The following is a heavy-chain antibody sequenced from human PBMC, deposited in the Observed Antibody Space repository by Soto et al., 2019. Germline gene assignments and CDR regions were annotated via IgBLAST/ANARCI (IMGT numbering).Heavy chain of an antibody. CDR1: GGSISSYY. V-gene: IGHV4-59*08. Sequence: PSETLSLTCTVSGGSISSYYWSWIRQPPGKGLEWIGYIYYSGSTNYNPSLKSRVTVSVDTSKNQFSLKLSSVTAADTAVYYCAGRDDSSGYYPGSDYWGQGTLVTVS. CDR3: AGRDDSSGYYPGSDY. D-gene: IGHD3-22*01. CDR2: IYYSGST. J-gene: IGHJ4*02.